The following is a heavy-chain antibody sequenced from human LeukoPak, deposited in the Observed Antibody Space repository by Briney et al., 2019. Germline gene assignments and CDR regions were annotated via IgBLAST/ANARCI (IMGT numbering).Heavy chain of an antibody. J-gene: IGHJ4*02. CDR2: ISGSGTDT. CDR1: GLRFSGQY. V-gene: IGHV3-11*01. D-gene: IGHD2-2*01. Sequence: PGGSLRLSCAASGLRFSGQYMIWIRQAPGKGLEWVAFISGSGTDTFYADSVKGRFFISKDNTRDSLSLQMTSLRADDTAVYYCAKCRSLSPAAAINYWGQGTLVTVSS. CDR3: AKCRSLSPAAAINY.